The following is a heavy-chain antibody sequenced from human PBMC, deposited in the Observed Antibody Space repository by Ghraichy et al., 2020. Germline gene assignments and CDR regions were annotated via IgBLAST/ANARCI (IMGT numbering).Heavy chain of an antibody. CDR3: ARVPHSGYYYYMDV. Sequence: SETLSLTCSVSGGSISGGISYWSWIRQPAGEGLEWIGRIYPSGSTNYNPSLKRRVTMSLDMSKNQFSLQLSSVTAADTAVYYCARVPHSGYYYYMDVWGKGTTVTVSS. D-gene: IGHD3-10*01. J-gene: IGHJ6*03. CDR1: GGSISGGISY. V-gene: IGHV4-61*02. CDR2: IYPSGST.